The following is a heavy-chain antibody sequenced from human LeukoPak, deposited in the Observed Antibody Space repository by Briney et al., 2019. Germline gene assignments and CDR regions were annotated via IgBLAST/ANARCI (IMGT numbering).Heavy chain of an antibody. D-gene: IGHD3-9*01. V-gene: IGHV7-4-1*02. CDR1: GYTFTSYA. CDR3: ARVRYDILTGYPAGFDY. CDR2: INTNTGNP. J-gene: IGHJ4*02. Sequence: GASVKVSCKASGYTFTSYAMNWVRQVPGQGLEWMGWINTNTGNPTYAQGFTGRFVFSLDTSVSTAYLQISSLKAEDTAVYYCARVRYDILTGYPAGFDYWGQGTLVTVSS.